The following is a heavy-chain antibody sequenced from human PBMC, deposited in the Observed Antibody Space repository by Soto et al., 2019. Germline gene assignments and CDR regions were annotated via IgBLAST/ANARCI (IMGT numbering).Heavy chain of an antibody. D-gene: IGHD5-12*01. CDR2: ISGSGGST. CDR1: GFTFSSYA. V-gene: IGHV3-23*01. J-gene: IGHJ4*02. Sequence: EVQLLESGGGLVQPGGSLRLSCAASGFTFSSYAMSWVRQAPGKGLEWVSAISGSGGSTYYADSVKGRFTISRDNSKHTLYLKVNSLRAEDTAVYYCAKGPNSGYGADYWGQGTLVTVSS. CDR3: AKGPNSGYGADY.